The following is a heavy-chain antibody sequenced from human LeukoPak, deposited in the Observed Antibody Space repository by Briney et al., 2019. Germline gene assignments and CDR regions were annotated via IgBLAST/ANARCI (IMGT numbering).Heavy chain of an antibody. V-gene: IGHV3-23*01. J-gene: IGHJ4*02. CDR1: GFNFRSYA. CDR2: ISGSGGST. CDR3: ARLSTVTTSFDY. D-gene: IGHD4-17*01. Sequence: GGSLRLSCAASGFNFRSYAMSWVRQPPGKGLDWVSAISGSGGSTYNTDSVKGRFTISRDNSKNTLYLQMNSLTAEDTAVYYCARLSTVTTSFDYWGQGTLVTVSS.